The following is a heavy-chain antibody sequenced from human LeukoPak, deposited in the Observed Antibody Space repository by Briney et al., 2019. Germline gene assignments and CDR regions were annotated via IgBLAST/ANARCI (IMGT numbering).Heavy chain of an antibody. Sequence: GGSLRLSCAASGFTFSSYSMNWVRQAPGKGLEWVSSISSSSSYIYYADSVKGRFTISRDNAKNSLYLQMNSLRAEDTAVYYCARQPWIQLWLIDYWGQGTLVTVSS. V-gene: IGHV3-21*01. CDR1: GFTFSSYS. J-gene: IGHJ4*02. CDR3: ARQPWIQLWLIDY. D-gene: IGHD5-18*01. CDR2: ISSSSSYI.